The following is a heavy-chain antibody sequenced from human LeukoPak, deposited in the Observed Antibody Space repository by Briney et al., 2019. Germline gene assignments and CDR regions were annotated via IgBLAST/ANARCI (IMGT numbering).Heavy chain of an antibody. CDR1: GYSISSGYY. J-gene: IGHJ4*02. V-gene: IGHV4-38-2*02. Sequence: PSETLSLTCTVSGYSISSGYYWGWIRQPPGKGLEWIGSIYHSGSTYYNPSLKSPVTTSVDMSKNQFSLKLSSVTAADTAVYYCARAVHWDYWGQGTLVTVSS. D-gene: IGHD7-27*01. CDR3: ARAVHWDY. CDR2: IYHSGST.